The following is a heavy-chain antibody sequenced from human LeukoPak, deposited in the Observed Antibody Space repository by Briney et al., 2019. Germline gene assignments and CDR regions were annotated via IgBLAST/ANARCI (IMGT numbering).Heavy chain of an antibody. CDR2: IKQDGSEK. Sequence: GGSLRLSCAASGFTFSSYWMSWVRQAPGKGLEWVANIKQDGSEKYYVDSVKGRFTISRDNAKNSLYLQMNSLRAVDAAVYYCARDNYDFWSGYMYYYYYMDVWGKGTTVTVSS. D-gene: IGHD3-3*01. CDR1: GFTFSSYW. V-gene: IGHV3-7*01. CDR3: ARDNYDFWSGYMYYYYYMDV. J-gene: IGHJ6*03.